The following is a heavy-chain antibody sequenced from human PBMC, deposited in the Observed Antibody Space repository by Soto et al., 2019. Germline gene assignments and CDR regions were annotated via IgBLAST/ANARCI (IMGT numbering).Heavy chain of an antibody. V-gene: IGHV4-31*03. J-gene: IGHJ4*02. CDR2: IYYSGST. CDR3: ARGSVDYYFDY. Sequence: PSETLSLTCTVSGGAISSGSYYWSWIRQHPGKGLEWIGYIYYSGSTYYNPSFKSRPTISADTSKNQFSLKLSSVTAADTAVYYCARGSVDYYFDYWGQGTLVTVSS. CDR1: GGAISSGSYY. D-gene: IGHD2-21*02.